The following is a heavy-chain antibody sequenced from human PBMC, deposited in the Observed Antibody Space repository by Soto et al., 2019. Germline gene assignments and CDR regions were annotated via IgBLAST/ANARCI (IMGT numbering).Heavy chain of an antibody. J-gene: IGHJ4*02. Sequence: SETRSLTCAVYGGSFSGCYWSWIRQPPGKGLEWIGEINHSGSTNYNPSLKSRVTISVDKSRNQFSLKLSSVTAADTAVYYCARRWGEGRVDYWGQGTLVTVSS. CDR3: ARRWGEGRVDY. CDR2: INHSGST. D-gene: IGHD3-10*01. V-gene: IGHV4-34*01. CDR1: GGSFSGCY.